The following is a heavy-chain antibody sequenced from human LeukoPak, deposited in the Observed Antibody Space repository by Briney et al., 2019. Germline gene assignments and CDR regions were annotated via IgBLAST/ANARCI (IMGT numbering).Heavy chain of an antibody. V-gene: IGHV3-23*01. CDR1: GFTFRRYA. CDR3: ANEVGATSLFDY. Sequence: GGSLRLSCAASGFTFRRYAMSGVRQAPGRGREGVAAISGSGGSGGSTYYADSVKGRFTISRDNSKNTLYLQMNSLRAEDTAVYYCANEVGATSLFDYWGQGTLVTVSS. CDR2: ISGSGGSGGST. J-gene: IGHJ4*02. D-gene: IGHD1-26*01.